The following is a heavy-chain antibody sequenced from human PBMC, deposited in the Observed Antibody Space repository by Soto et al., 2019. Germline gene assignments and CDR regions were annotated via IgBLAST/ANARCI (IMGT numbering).Heavy chain of an antibody. CDR3: GSEPGHWYVDY. V-gene: IGHV4-59*01. CDR2: IYYSGST. Sequence: QVQLQESGPGLVKPSETLSLTSTVSGVSISSCYWSWIRQPPGKGLDWVGYIYYSGSTNYKPSLKSGVTIAVDTSKKQFSLKLSSVTAADTAVYYCGSEPGHWYVDYWGQGTLVTVSS. D-gene: IGHD1-1*01. J-gene: IGHJ4*02. CDR1: GVSISSCY.